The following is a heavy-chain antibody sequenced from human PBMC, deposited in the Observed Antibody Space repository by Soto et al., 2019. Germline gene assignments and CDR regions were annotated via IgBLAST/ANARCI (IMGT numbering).Heavy chain of an antibody. D-gene: IGHD6-13*01. J-gene: IGHJ6*04. V-gene: IGHV1-69*01. CDR2: IIPIFGTA. CDR3: ARGYSITSKNPAYYSYYGMDV. Sequence: QVQLVQSGAEVKKPGSSVKVSCKASGGTFSSYAISWVRQAPGQALEWMGGIIPIFGTANCAQKFQARVTVTSDASTGTAYMEVSSLRAEDTAVYYCARGYSITSKNPAYYSYYGMDVWGEGTTVAVYS. CDR1: GGTFSSYA.